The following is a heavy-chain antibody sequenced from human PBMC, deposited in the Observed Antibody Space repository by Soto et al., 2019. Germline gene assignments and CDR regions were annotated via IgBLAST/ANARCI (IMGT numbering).Heavy chain of an antibody. CDR3: ATTFISADTNQGDY. D-gene: IGHD5-18*01. V-gene: IGHV3-33*01. J-gene: IGHJ4*02. Sequence: QVQLVESGGGVVQPGRSLRLSCAASGFTFSSYGMHWVRQAPGKGLEWVAAIWYDGNTKYYADSVKGRFTISRDNSKNTLYLQMNSLWAEDTAVYFCATTFISADTNQGDYRGQGTLVTVSS. CDR1: GFTFSSYG. CDR2: IWYDGNTK.